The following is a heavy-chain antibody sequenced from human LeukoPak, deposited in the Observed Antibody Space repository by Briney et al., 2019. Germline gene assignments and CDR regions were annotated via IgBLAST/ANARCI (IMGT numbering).Heavy chain of an antibody. CDR1: GGSISSSNW. V-gene: IGHV4-4*02. Sequence: SETLSLTCAVSGGSISSSNWWGWVRQPPGKGLEWIGEIYHSGCTNCNRSLKSRVTISVDKSKNQFSLKLSSVTAADTAVYYCAREVLAYCGGDCYSYFDYWGQGTLVTVSS. D-gene: IGHD2-21*02. CDR2: IYHSGCT. CDR3: AREVLAYCGGDCYSYFDY. J-gene: IGHJ4*02.